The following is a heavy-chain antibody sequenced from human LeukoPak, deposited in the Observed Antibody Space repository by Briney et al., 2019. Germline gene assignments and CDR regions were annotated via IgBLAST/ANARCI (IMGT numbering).Heavy chain of an antibody. CDR2: INHSGSN. J-gene: IGHJ6*02. CDR3: ARGSGDRSTTLGMDV. D-gene: IGHD2-15*01. V-gene: IGHV4-34*01. CDR1: GGSFSGYY. Sequence: SGTLCLTCAVYGGSFSGYYWSWVRQPPGKGLEWMGEINHSGSNNYNPPLKSPVTISVDTFKNQSSLKMSSVTAADTAAYYCARGSGDRSTTLGMDVWGQGTTVTVSS.